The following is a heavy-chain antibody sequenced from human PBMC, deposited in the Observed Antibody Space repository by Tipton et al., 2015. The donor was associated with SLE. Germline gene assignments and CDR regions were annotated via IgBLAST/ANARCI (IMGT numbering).Heavy chain of an antibody. CDR2: IYYSGTT. V-gene: IGHV4-61*08. CDR1: GDSIGSGGYF. J-gene: IGHJ4*02. CDR3: ARIIGRYYLGGFRFDY. D-gene: IGHD1-26*01. Sequence: LRLSCTVSGDSIGSGGYFWNWIRQHPGKGLEWIGYIYYSGTTSYSPSLKSRVTISVDTSKNQFSLNLRSVTAADTAVYYCARIIGRYYLGGFRFDYWGQGALVTVSS.